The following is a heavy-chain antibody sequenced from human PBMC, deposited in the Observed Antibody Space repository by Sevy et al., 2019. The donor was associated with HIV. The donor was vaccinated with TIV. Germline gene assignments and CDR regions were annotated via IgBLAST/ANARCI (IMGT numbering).Heavy chain of an antibody. CDR1: GYTFTSYG. CDR2: ISAYNGNT. CDR3: ASDFESHGDIAFDAFDI. Sequence: ATVKVSCKASGYTFTSYGISWVGQAPGQGLEWMGWISAYNGNTNYAQKLQGRVTMTTDTSTSPAYRELRSLRSDDPAVYYCASDFESHGDIAFDAFDIWGQGTMVTVSS. D-gene: IGHD4-17*01. V-gene: IGHV1-18*04. J-gene: IGHJ3*02.